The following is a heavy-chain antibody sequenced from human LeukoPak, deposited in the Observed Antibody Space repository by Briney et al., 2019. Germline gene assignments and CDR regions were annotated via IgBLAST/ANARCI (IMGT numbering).Heavy chain of an antibody. D-gene: IGHD4-23*01. CDR3: ARADYGGDDALDI. Sequence: ASVKVSCKASGYTFTGYYMHWVRQAPGQGLEWMGWINPNSGGTNYAQKFQGRVTMTRDTSISTAYMELSRLRSDDTAVYYCARADYGGDDALDIWGQGTLVTVSS. V-gene: IGHV1-2*02. CDR2: INPNSGGT. CDR1: GYTFTGYY. J-gene: IGHJ4*01.